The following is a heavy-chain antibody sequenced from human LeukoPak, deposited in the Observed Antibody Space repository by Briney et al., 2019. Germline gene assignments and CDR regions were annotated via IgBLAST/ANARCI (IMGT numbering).Heavy chain of an antibody. D-gene: IGHD2-21*02. J-gene: IGHJ4*02. CDR1: GYTFTCYY. V-gene: IGHV1-2*02. Sequence: ASVKVSCKGSGYTFTCYYIHWVRQAPGQGLEWMGWINPNRGGTNYAQKFPGRVTMTRDTSISTAYMELSRLRSDDTAMYYCASLRLIDYWGQGSLVTVSS. CDR3: ASLRLIDY. CDR2: INPNRGGT.